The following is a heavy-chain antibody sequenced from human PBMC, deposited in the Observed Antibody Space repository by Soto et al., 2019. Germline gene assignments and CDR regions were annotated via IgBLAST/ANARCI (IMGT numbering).Heavy chain of an antibody. CDR2: ASYDGTYK. CDR1: GFVFGGFG. Sequence: QVELVESGGGVVRPGKFLTVSCTGSGFVFGGFGMHWVRQTPGKGLEWLGMASYDGTYKYFADSVKGRFTISRDNGMNTVYLQMDNLRLEDTALYYCARGGDVLDYWGRGTLVTVSS. V-gene: IGHV3-30*03. J-gene: IGHJ4*02. D-gene: IGHD3-16*01. CDR3: ARGGDVLDY.